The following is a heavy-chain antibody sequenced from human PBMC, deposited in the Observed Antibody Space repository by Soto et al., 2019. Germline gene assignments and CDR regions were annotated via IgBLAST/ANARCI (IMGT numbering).Heavy chain of an antibody. CDR2: INAGNGNT. CDR3: EPDRKQLNWFDP. V-gene: IGHV1-3*01. CDR1: GYTFTSYA. Sequence: ASVKVSCKASGYTFTSYAMHWVRQAPGQRLEWMGWINAGNGNTKYSQKFQGRVTITRDTSASTAYMELSSLRSEDTAVYYCEPDRKQLNWFDPWGPATLVTVSS. J-gene: IGHJ5*02. D-gene: IGHD6-13*01.